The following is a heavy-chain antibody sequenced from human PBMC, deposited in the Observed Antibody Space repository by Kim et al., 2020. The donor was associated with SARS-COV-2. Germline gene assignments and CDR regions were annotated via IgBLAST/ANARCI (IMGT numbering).Heavy chain of an antibody. J-gene: IGHJ4*02. V-gene: IGHV1-24*01. CDR3: ATGSYYFGISGYTFDY. D-gene: IGHD3-22*01. Sequence: KFQGRVTMTEDTATNTAYMELSSLRSEDTAVYYCATGSYYFGISGYTFDYWGQGTLVTVSS.